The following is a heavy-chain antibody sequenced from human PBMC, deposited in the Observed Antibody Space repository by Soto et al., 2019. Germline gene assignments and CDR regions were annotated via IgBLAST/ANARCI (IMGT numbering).Heavy chain of an antibody. Sequence: EEQLVESGGGLVQPGGSLRLSCAASGFTFSPYSLSWVRQAPGKGLAWISYIDSGSTTIYYADSVKGRFTISRDNAKNSLWLQMNSLRDEDTAIYYSVRDRMWEQWLGPHDAFEIWGQGTMVTVSS. CDR1: GFTFSPYS. CDR2: IDSGSTTI. D-gene: IGHD6-19*01. V-gene: IGHV3-48*02. J-gene: IGHJ3*02. CDR3: VRDRMWEQWLGPHDAFEI.